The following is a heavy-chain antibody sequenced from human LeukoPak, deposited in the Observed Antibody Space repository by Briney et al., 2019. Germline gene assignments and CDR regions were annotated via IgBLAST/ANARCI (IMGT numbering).Heavy chain of an antibody. V-gene: IGHV3-30*02. D-gene: IGHD3-10*01. Sequence: PGGSLRLSCAVSGFTFSGYVMHWVRQAPGKGLEWVAFIRYDGSNKYYADSVKGRFTISRDNSKNTLYLQMNSLRAEDTAVYYCAKDGIGSNHGSGSEPYYFDYWGQGTLVTVSS. J-gene: IGHJ4*02. CDR3: AKDGIGSNHGSGSEPYYFDY. CDR1: GFTFSGYV. CDR2: IRYDGSNK.